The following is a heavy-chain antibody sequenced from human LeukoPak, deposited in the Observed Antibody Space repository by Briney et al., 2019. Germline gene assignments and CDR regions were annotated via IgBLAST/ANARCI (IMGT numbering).Heavy chain of an antibody. CDR2: IKRKTDGETT. Sequence: PGESLRLSCAASGLTFSNAWMSWVRQAPGEGLEWVGRIKRKTDGETTEYVAPVKGRFTISRDDSKNTLYLQMNSLKTEDTGVYYRATASSGLFYWGQGTLVTVSS. CDR1: GLTFSNAW. CDR3: ATASSGLFY. D-gene: IGHD3-16*01. J-gene: IGHJ4*02. V-gene: IGHV3-15*01.